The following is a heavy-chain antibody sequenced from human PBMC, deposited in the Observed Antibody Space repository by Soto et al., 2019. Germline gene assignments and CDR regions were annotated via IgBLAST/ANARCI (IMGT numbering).Heavy chain of an antibody. CDR2: IYPGDSDT. Sequence: GESLKISCQGSGYSFTSYWIGWVRQMPGKGLEWMGIIYPGDSDTRYSPSFQGQVTISADKSISTAYLQWSSLKASDTAMYYCARLYIAAAGKGNFDYWGQGTLVTVSS. CDR1: GYSFTSYW. CDR3: ARLYIAAAGKGNFDY. J-gene: IGHJ4*02. V-gene: IGHV5-51*01. D-gene: IGHD6-13*01.